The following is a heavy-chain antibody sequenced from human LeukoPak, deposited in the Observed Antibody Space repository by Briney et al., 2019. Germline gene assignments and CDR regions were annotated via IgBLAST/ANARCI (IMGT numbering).Heavy chain of an antibody. CDR1: GFTFSSYA. D-gene: IGHD6-13*01. CDR2: ISYDGSNK. J-gene: IGHJ4*02. CDR3: ARGPYSSSHFDY. Sequence: GGSLRLSCAASGFTFSSYAMHWVRQAPGKGLEWVAVISYDGSNKYYADSVKGRFTISRDNSKNTLYLQMNSLRAEDTAVYYCARGPYSSSHFDYWGQGTLVTVSS. V-gene: IGHV3-30-3*01.